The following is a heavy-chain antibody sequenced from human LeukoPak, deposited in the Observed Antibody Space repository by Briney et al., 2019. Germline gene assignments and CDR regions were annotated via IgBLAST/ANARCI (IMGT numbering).Heavy chain of an antibody. Sequence: SETLSLTCTVSGGSISSYYWSWIRQPPGKGLEWIGYIYYSGSTNYNPSLKSRVTISVDTSKNQFSLKLSSVTAADTAVYYCARRPDWNAARWAFDIWGQGTIVTVSS. D-gene: IGHD1-1*01. V-gene: IGHV4-59*08. CDR1: GGSISSYY. J-gene: IGHJ3*02. CDR3: ARRPDWNAARWAFDI. CDR2: IYYSGST.